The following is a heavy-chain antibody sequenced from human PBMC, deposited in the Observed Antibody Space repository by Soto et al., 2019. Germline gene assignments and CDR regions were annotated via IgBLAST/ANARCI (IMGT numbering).Heavy chain of an antibody. J-gene: IGHJ6*02. D-gene: IGHD2-2*01. Sequence: ASVKVSCKASGYTFTSYDIHWVRQAPGHGLEWIGRIIPIFGIPTYAQKFQGRVTITADESTSTAYMELSSLRSDDTAVYYCAREDRDRETGLVPAAIDGMDVWGQGTTVTVSS. CDR3: AREDRDRETGLVPAAIDGMDV. V-gene: IGHV1-69*13. CDR2: IIPIFGIP. CDR1: GYTFTSYD.